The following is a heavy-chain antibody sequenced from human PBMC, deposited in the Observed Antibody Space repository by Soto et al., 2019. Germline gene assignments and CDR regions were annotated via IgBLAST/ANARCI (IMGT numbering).Heavy chain of an antibody. CDR2: IYSGGST. CDR3: ATKYQPLRYYYYMDV. CDR1: GFTVSSNY. V-gene: IGHV3-53*04. Sequence: GGSLRLSCAASGFTVSSNYMSWVRQAPGKGLEWVSVIYSGGSTYYADSVKGRFTISRHNSKNTLYLQMNSLRAEDTAVYYCATKYQPLRYYYYMDVWGKGTTVTVSS. J-gene: IGHJ6*03. D-gene: IGHD2-2*01.